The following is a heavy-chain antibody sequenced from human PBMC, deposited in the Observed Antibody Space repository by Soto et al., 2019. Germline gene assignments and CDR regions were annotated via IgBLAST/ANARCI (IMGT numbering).Heavy chain of an antibody. CDR2: IYYSGST. V-gene: IGHV4-61*01. J-gene: IGHJ5*02. Sequence: PSETLSLTCTVSGGSVSSGSYYWSWIRQPPGKGLEWIGYIYYSGSTNYNPSLKSRVTISVDTSKNQFSLKLSSVTAADTAVYYCARTSGVPKYSGLNWFDPWGQGTLVTVSS. CDR1: GGSVSSGSYY. CDR3: ARTSGVPKYSGLNWFDP. D-gene: IGHD6-6*01.